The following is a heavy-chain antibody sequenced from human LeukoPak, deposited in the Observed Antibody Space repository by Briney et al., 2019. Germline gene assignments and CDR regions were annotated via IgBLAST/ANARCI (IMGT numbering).Heavy chain of an antibody. Sequence: PGGSLRLSCVASGFTFSHYGMHWVRQAPGKGLEWVAVISDDGNKNYNADSVKGRFTISRDNSKNTLSLQMDSLRGEDTAVYYCAKGWLNWPMNWGQGSLVTVSS. V-gene: IGHV3-30*18. D-gene: IGHD1-20*01. CDR1: GFTFSHYG. J-gene: IGHJ4*02. CDR2: ISDDGNKN. CDR3: AKGWLNWPMN.